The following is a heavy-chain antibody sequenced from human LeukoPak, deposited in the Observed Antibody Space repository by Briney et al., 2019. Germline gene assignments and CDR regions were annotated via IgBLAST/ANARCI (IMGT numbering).Heavy chain of an antibody. J-gene: IGHJ4*02. CDR2: MSPNSGNT. Sequence: GASVKVSCKASGYTFTSYDINWVRQATGQGLEWMGWMSPNSGNTGYAQKFQGRVTITRNTSISTAYMELSSLRSEDTAVYYCARVKPWDGYNPYYFDYWGQGTLVTVSS. D-gene: IGHD5-24*01. V-gene: IGHV1-8*03. CDR3: ARVKPWDGYNPYYFDY. CDR1: GYTFTSYD.